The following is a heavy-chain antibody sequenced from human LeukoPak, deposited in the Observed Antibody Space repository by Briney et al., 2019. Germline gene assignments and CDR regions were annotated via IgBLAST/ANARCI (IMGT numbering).Heavy chain of an antibody. CDR2: ISGSGGTT. CDR3: ARRSRSSLFDY. D-gene: IGHD2-2*01. Sequence: GGSLRLSCAASGFTFSNYGMSWVRQAPGKGLEWVSDISGSGGTTYYADSVKGRFTISRDNAKTSLYLQMRSLRVEDTAVYYCARRSRSSLFDYWGQGTLVIVSS. V-gene: IGHV3-23*01. J-gene: IGHJ4*02. CDR1: GFTFSNYG.